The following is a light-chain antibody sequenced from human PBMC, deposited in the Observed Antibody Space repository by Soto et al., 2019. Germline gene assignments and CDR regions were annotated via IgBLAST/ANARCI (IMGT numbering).Light chain of an antibody. CDR3: QQYGSTYT. CDR2: GAS. Sequence: EIVLTXSPGTLSLSPXXXATLSCRASQSVSSSYLAWYQQKPGQAPRLLIYGASSRATGIPDRFSGSGSGTDFTLTISRLEPEDFAVYYCQQYGSTYTFGQGTKLEIK. CDR1: QSVSSSY. J-gene: IGKJ2*01. V-gene: IGKV3-20*01.